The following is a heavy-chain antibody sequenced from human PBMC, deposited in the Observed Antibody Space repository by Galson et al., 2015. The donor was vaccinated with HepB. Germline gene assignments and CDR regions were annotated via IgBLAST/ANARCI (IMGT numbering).Heavy chain of an antibody. CDR3: ARQLLVGGGLDV. CDR2: IWYDESYK. J-gene: IGHJ6*02. V-gene: IGHV3-33*03. D-gene: IGHD6-13*01. CDR1: GFTFSSYL. Sequence: SLRLSCAASGFTFSSYLMHWVRQAPGKGLEWVAVIWYDESYKFYEDSLKGRFTVSRDNSKNTLFLRMNGLTSEDTAVYYCARQLLVGGGLDVWGQGTTVIVSS.